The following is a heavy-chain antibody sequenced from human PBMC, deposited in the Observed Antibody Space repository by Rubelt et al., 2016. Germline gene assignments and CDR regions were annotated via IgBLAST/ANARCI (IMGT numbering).Heavy chain of an antibody. J-gene: IGHJ4*02. V-gene: IGHV4-39*01. CDR3: ARPRLPDYYTTFDY. CDR1: GGSISSRTYY. Sequence: QLQLQESGPGLVKPSETLSLTCSVSGGSISSRTYYWGWVRQPPGKGLEWIANLYTTGNTDYNPSLKSRVTMSVDTSKNQFSLKLSSVTAADPAVYYCARPRLPDYYTTFDYWGQGSLVTVSS. D-gene: IGHD3-9*01. CDR2: LYTTGNT.